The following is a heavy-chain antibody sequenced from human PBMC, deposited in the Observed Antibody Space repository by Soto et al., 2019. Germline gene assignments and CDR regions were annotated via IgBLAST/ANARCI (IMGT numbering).Heavy chain of an antibody. J-gene: IGHJ4*02. D-gene: IGHD3-10*01. CDR1: GFTFSTYA. Sequence: HPGGSLRLSCAASGFTFSTYAMSWVRQAPGKGLEWVSAIRGSGSEAFYADSVKGRFTISRDNSKNTLYLQINSLRAEDTAVFYCAKDGEGPSRTFDYWGPGTLVTLSS. V-gene: IGHV3-23*01. CDR3: AKDGEGPSRTFDY. CDR2: IRGSGSEA.